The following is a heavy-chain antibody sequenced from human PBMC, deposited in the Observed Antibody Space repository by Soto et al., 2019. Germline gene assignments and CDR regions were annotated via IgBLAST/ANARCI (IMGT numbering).Heavy chain of an antibody. CDR3: ARRIQYYYGLDA. Sequence: WTWIRQPPGKGLEWIGYVYHGGYTNYSPSLKSRVTISLDTSKNLFSLKLTSVTAADTAMYYCARRIQYYYGLDAWGQGTTVTVSS. CDR2: VYHGGYT. J-gene: IGHJ6*02. V-gene: IGHV4-61*07.